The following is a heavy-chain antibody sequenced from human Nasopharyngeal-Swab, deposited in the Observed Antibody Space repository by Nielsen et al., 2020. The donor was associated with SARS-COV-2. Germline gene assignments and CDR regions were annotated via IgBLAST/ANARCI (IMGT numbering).Heavy chain of an antibody. J-gene: IGHJ4*02. Sequence: WIRQPPGKGLEWIGSIHYSGSTYNKPSLKSRVTISVDTSKNQFSLKLSSVTAADTAVYYCARQGHGIVEPKARFDCWGQGTLVTVSS. D-gene: IGHD1-26*01. CDR2: IHYSGST. V-gene: IGHV4-39*01. CDR3: ARQGHGIVEPKARFDC.